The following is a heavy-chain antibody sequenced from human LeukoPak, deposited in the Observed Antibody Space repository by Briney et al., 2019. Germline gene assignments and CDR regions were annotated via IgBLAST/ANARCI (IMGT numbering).Heavy chain of an antibody. V-gene: IGHV4-34*01. D-gene: IGHD1-26*01. Sequence: SETLSLTCAVYGGSFSGYYWSWIRQTPGKGLEWIGEISHTGSTNYNPSLKSRVTISVDTSKDQFSLKLSSVTAADTAVYYCARDVGATPGYFDYWGQGTLVTVSS. J-gene: IGHJ4*02. CDR2: ISHTGST. CDR3: ARDVGATPGYFDY. CDR1: GGSFSGYY.